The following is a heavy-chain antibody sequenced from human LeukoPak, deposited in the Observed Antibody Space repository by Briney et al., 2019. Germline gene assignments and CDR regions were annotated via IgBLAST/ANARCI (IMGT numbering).Heavy chain of an antibody. Sequence: GGSLRLSCAVSGFTFSSYWMHWVPQAPGKGLVRVSRINSDGSNTIYADSVKGRFTFSRDNAKNTVFLQMNSLRAEDTAVYYCAKEAQGCSITSCYFDSLGQGTLVTVSS. CDR2: INSDGSNT. D-gene: IGHD2-2*01. CDR1: GFTFSSYW. CDR3: AKEAQGCSITSCYFDS. V-gene: IGHV3-74*01. J-gene: IGHJ4*02.